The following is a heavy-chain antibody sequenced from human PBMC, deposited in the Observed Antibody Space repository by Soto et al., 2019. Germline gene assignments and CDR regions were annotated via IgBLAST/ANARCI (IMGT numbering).Heavy chain of an antibody. CDR2: ISGSGGST. D-gene: IGHD6-13*01. Sequence: PGGSLRLSCAASGFTFSSYAMSWVRQAPGKGLEWVSAISGSGGSTYYADSVKGRFTISRDNSKNTLYLQMNSLRAEDTAVYYCASHTVGSWYPNWFDPWGQGTLVTVSS. CDR3: ASHTVGSWYPNWFDP. CDR1: GFTFSSYA. V-gene: IGHV3-23*01. J-gene: IGHJ5*02.